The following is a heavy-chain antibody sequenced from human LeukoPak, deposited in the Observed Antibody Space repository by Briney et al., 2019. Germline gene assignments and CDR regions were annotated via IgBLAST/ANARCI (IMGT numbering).Heavy chain of an antibody. V-gene: IGHV4-30-4*01. CDR1: GCTISSCDYY. CDR3: AREVVVAAGRWFDP. J-gene: IGHJ5*02. CDR2: IYYSGST. Sequence: PSQTLCLTCAVSGCTISSCDYYWSWIRQPPGKVLVWSGYIYYSGSTYYNPSLKSRVTISVDTSKNQFSLKLSSVTAADTAVYYCAREVVVAAGRWFDPWGQGTLVTVSS. D-gene: IGHD2-15*01.